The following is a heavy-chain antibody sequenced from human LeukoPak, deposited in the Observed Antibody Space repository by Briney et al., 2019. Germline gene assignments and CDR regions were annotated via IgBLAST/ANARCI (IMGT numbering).Heavy chain of an antibody. J-gene: IGHJ4*02. Sequence: PSETLSLTCTVSGALISSGSYYWSWIRQPAGKGLEWIGRMYTSGSTNYNPSLKSRVTISVDTSKTQFSLKLSCVTAADTAVYYCARDREHIVLLPGATRKTWYFDYWGQGTLVTVSS. V-gene: IGHV4-61*02. CDR2: MYTSGST. D-gene: IGHD2-2*01. CDR1: GALISSGSYY. CDR3: ARDREHIVLLPGATRKTWYFDY.